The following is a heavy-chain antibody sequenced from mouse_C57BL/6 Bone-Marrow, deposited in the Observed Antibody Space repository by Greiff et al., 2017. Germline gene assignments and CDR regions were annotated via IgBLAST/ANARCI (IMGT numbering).Heavy chain of an antibody. CDR3: ARGAPFDY. J-gene: IGHJ2*01. CDR1: GFTFSDYY. Sequence: EVKLVESEGGLVQPGSSMKLSCTASGFTFSDYYMAWVRQVPEKGLEWVANINYDGSSTYYLDSLKSRFIISRDNAKNILYLQMSSLKSEDTATYYCARGAPFDYWGQGTTLTVSS. V-gene: IGHV5-16*01. CDR2: INYDGSST.